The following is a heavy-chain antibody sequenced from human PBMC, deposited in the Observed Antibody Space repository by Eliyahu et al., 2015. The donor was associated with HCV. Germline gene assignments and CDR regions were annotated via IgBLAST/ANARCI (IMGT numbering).Heavy chain of an antibody. J-gene: IGHJ3*02. CDR2: IYYSGST. CDR1: GGSISSYY. V-gene: IGHV4-59*08. CDR3: ARHLDYGGNSRSGTDI. Sequence: QVQLQESGPGLVKPSETLSLTCTVSGGSISSYYWSWIRQPPGKGLEWIGYIYYSGSTNYNPSXKSRVTISVDTSKNQFSLKLSSVTAADTAVYYCARHLDYGGNSRSGTDIWGQGTMVTVSS. D-gene: IGHD4-23*01.